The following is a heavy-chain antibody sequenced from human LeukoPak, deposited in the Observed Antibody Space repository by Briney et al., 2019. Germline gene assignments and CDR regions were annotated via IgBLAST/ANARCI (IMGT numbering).Heavy chain of an antibody. CDR1: GGSISSYY. Sequence: SETLSLTCTVSGGSISSYYWSWIRQPPGKGLEWVGYIYYSGSTNYNPSLKSRVTISVDTSKNQFSLKLSSVTAADTAVYYCARTTAAGTYYFDYWGQGTLVTVSS. V-gene: IGHV4-59*01. J-gene: IGHJ4*02. CDR3: ARTTAAGTYYFDY. D-gene: IGHD6-13*01. CDR2: IYYSGST.